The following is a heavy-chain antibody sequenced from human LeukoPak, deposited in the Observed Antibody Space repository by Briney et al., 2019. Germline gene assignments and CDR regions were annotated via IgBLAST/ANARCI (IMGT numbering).Heavy chain of an antibody. V-gene: IGHV1-18*01. J-gene: IGHJ5*02. Sequence: ASVKVSCKASVYTFSSYGISWVRQAPGQGLDGMGRISDYNRNTNYAQKVQGRVTMTTDPFTSTAYMELRSLRADDTAVYYCARDGPDRAAWFDPWGQGTLVTVSS. D-gene: IGHD3-22*01. CDR1: VYTFSSYG. CDR2: ISDYNRNT. CDR3: ARDGPDRAAWFDP.